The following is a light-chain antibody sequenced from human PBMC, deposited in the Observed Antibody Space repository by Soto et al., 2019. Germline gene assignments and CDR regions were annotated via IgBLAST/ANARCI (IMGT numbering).Light chain of an antibody. CDR2: DAS. Sequence: ETELTQSPGTLSLSPGEGATLSCRASQRVSSNSLAWYQQKLGQAPRLLIYDASSRATGIPDRFSGSGSGTDFTLTISRLEPEDFAVYYCQQYARSPYTFGQGTKLEIK. V-gene: IGKV3-20*01. J-gene: IGKJ2*01. CDR3: QQYARSPYT. CDR1: QRVSSNS.